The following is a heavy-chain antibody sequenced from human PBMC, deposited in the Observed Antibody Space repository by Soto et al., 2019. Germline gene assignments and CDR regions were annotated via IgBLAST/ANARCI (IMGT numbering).Heavy chain of an antibody. CDR3: VRVGNIFEAYYFDY. Sequence: QVQLVESGGGVVQPGRSLRLSCAASGFTFSSYGMHWVRQAPGKGLEWVAVIWYDGSNKYYADSVKGRFTISRDNSKNTLYLQMNSLRAEDTAVYYCVRVGNIFEAYYFDYWGQGTLVTVSS. CDR2: IWYDGSNK. CDR1: GFTFSSYG. J-gene: IGHJ4*02. V-gene: IGHV3-33*01. D-gene: IGHD1-26*01.